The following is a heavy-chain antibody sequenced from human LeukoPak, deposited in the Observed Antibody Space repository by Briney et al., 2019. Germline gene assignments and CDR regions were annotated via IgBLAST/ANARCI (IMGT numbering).Heavy chain of an antibody. D-gene: IGHD3-16*02. CDR1: GGSITSYY. CDR2: IYYSGTT. J-gene: IGHJ4*02. Sequence: SETLSLTCSVSGGSITSYYWSWIRQPPGQGLEWIGYIYYSGTTNYNPSLKSRVTISVDTSKNQFSLKLSSVTAADTAVYYCTSSRDYVWGSYRFDYWGQGALVTVSS. V-gene: IGHV4-59*01. CDR3: TSSRDYVWGSYRFDY.